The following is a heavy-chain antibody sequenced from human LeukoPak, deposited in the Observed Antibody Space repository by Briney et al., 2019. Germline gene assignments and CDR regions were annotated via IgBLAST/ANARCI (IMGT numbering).Heavy chain of an antibody. V-gene: IGHV3-7*01. CDR2: IKQDGSEK. CDR3: AAWEQPGWFDP. J-gene: IGHJ5*02. CDR1: GFTFSSYR. D-gene: IGHD1-26*01. Sequence: GGSLRLSCAASGFTFSSYRMSWVRQAPGKGLEWVANIKQDGSEKYYVDSVKGRFTISRDNAKNSLYLQMNSLRAEDTAVYYCAAWEQPGWFDPWGQGTLVTVSS.